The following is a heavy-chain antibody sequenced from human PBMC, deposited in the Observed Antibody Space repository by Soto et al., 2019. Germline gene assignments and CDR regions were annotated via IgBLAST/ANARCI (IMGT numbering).Heavy chain of an antibody. CDR3: ARDLVGYSSGWYSLGMDV. Sequence: VQLVQSGAEVKESGASVKVSCKASGYTFSSYWMSWVRQAPGKGLEWVANIKQDGSEKYYVDSVKGRFTISRDNAKKSLYLQMNSLRAEDTAVYYCARDLVGYSSGWYSLGMDVWGQGTTVTVSS. V-gene: IGHV3-7*03. CDR2: IKQDGSEK. D-gene: IGHD6-19*01. J-gene: IGHJ6*02. CDR1: GYTFSSYW.